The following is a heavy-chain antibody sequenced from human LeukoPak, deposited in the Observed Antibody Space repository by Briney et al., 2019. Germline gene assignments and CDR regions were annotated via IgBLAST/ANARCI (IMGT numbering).Heavy chain of an antibody. J-gene: IGHJ6*02. CDR1: GGSISSYY. V-gene: IGHV4-4*07. CDR3: ARDRYRYCSSTSCYSYYYYYGMDV. CDR2: IYTSGST. D-gene: IGHD2-2*02. Sequence: SETLSLTCTVSGGSISSYYWSWIRQPAGKGLEWIGRIYTSGSTNYNPSLKSRVTISVDTSKNQFSLKLSSVTAADTAVYYCARDRYRYCSSTSCYSYYYYYGMDVWGQGTTVTVSS.